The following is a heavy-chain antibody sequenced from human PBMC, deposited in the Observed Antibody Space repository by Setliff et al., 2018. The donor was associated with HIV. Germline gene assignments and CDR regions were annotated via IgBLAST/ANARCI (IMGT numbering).Heavy chain of an antibody. Sequence: GASVKVSCKASGYTFTSYGISWVRQAPGQGLEWMGWISGYNANTNYALELQGRLTMTADTSTRTAYMELWSLRSDDTAVYYCALANIVSTARWNHWGRGTLVTVSS. D-gene: IGHD5-12*01. J-gene: IGHJ5*02. V-gene: IGHV1-18*01. CDR2: ISGYNANT. CDR1: GYTFTSYG. CDR3: ALANIVSTARWNH.